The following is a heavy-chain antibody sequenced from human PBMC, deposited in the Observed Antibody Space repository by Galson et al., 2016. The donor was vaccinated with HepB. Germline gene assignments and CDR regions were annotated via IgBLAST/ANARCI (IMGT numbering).Heavy chain of an antibody. CDR2: IYPGDSDT. CDR1: GYNFNTYW. Sequence: QSGAEVKKPRESLSISCKGSGYNFNTYWIAWVRQMPGRGLEWMGIIYPGDSDTKYSPSFQGQVTIAADKSISTAYLQWSSLKASDTAMYYCARRNNYGDYAHFDYWGQGTLVTVSS. CDR3: ARRNNYGDYAHFDY. D-gene: IGHD4-17*01. V-gene: IGHV5-51*03. J-gene: IGHJ4*02.